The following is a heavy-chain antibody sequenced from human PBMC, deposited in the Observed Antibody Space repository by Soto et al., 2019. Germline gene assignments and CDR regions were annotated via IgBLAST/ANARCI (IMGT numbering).Heavy chain of an antibody. CDR1: GGSVVSDDNY. J-gene: IGHJ4*02. Sequence: SETLSLTCTVSGGSVVSDDNYWSWIRQPPGRGLEWIAYIYNIRITNYNPSLKSRVTISVDSSKNQFSLKLTSVTAADTAVYYCARGLHWNYGYGYWGQGTLVTVSS. D-gene: IGHD1-7*01. CDR2: IYNIRIT. V-gene: IGHV4-61*08. CDR3: ARGLHWNYGYGY.